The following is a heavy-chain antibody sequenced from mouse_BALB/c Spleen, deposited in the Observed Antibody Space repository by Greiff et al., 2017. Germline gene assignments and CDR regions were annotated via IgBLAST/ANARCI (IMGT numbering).Heavy chain of an antibody. CDR1: GFNIKDTY. CDR3: ARLGYGSNAMDY. CDR2: IDPANGNT. D-gene: IGHD1-1*01. J-gene: IGHJ4*01. Sequence: EVKLVESGAELVKPGASVKLSCTASGFNIKDTYMHWVKQRPEQGLEWIGRIDPANGNTKYDPKFQGKATITADTSSNTAYLQLSSLTSEDTAVYYCARLGYGSNAMDYWGQGTSVTVSS. V-gene: IGHV14-3*02.